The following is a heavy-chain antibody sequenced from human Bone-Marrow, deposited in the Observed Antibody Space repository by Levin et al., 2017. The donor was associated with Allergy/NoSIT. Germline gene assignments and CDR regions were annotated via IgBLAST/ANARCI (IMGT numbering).Heavy chain of an antibody. V-gene: IGHV1-69*13. CDR3: ATSALDYAEYGGSLDH. J-gene: IGHJ4*02. CDR1: GDTFSNYA. CDR2: IIPIFGTP. D-gene: IGHD4-17*01. Sequence: PVASVKVSCMASGDTFSNYAINWVRQAPGQGLEWMGGIIPIFGTPNYAQKFQGKITITADESTSTAYMDLRSLISADTAVYYCATSALDYAEYGGSLDHWGQGTLVTVSS.